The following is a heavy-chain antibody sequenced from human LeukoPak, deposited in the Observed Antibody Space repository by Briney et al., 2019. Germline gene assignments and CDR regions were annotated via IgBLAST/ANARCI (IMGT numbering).Heavy chain of an antibody. CDR3: AKDFWGIAVAGTIDY. CDR1: GFTFTTYA. V-gene: IGHV3-23*01. J-gene: IGHJ4*02. Sequence: GGSLRLSCAAPGFTFTTYAMSWVRQAPGKGLEWVSGMSGSGGNTHYADSVKGRFTISRDTSKNTSYLQMNSLRAEDTAVYYCAKDFWGIAVAGTIDYWGQGTLVTVSS. CDR2: MSGSGGNT. D-gene: IGHD6-13*01.